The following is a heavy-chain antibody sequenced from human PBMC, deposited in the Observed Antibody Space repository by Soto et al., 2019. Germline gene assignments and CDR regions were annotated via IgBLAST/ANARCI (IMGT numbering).Heavy chain of an antibody. V-gene: IGHV3-23*01. D-gene: IGHD2-2*02. CDR1: GFTARIYA. CDR3: SKARNDILVVPAPINY. J-gene: IGHJ4*02. Sequence: GGSLKISSAASGFTARIYAVNWARKAQGMGLDCVSIICGSCDITFCAGSVKGRFTISRDNSRNTVYLQMNSRRVEDTAVYYCSKARNDILVVPAPINYWGQGSLVTGFS. CDR2: ICGSCDIT.